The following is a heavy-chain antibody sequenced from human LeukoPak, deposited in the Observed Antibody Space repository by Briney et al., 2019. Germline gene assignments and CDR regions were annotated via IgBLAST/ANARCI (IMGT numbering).Heavy chain of an antibody. V-gene: IGHV4-31*03. J-gene: IGHJ6*02. CDR2: IYYSGST. CDR1: GGSISSGGYY. D-gene: IGHD5-18*01. Sequence: SETLSLTCTVSGGSISSGGYYWSWIRQHPGKGLEWIGYIYYSGSTYYNPSLKSRVTISVGTSKNQFSLKLSSVTAADTAVYYCARGTAYYGMDVWGQGTTVTVSS. CDR3: ARGTAYYGMDV.